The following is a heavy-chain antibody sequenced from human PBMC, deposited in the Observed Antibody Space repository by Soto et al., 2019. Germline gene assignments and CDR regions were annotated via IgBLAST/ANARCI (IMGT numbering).Heavy chain of an antibody. CDR3: ARDGSSSWFTNWFDP. CDR1: GYTFTSYG. Sequence: GASVKVSCKASGYTFTSYGISWVRQAPGQGLEWMGWISAYNGNTNYAQKLQGRVTMTTDTSTSTAYMELRSLRSDDTAVYYCARDGSSSWFTNWFDPWGQGTLVTVSS. CDR2: ISAYNGNT. J-gene: IGHJ5*02. D-gene: IGHD6-13*01. V-gene: IGHV1-18*01.